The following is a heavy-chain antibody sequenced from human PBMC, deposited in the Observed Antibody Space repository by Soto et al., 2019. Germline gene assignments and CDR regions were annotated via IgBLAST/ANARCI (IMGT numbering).Heavy chain of an antibody. J-gene: IGHJ4*02. D-gene: IGHD2-21*01. Sequence: GGSLRLSCAASGFTFSTYAMTWVRQAPGRGLEWVSTILHDETPFYTASVKGRFTISRDNVRGTLYLQMNGLRVEDAALYFCAKDLFPTSGQRFFFESWGQGSLVTVSS. CDR3: AKDLFPTSGQRFFFES. CDR1: GFTFSTYA. CDR2: ILHDETP. V-gene: IGHV3-23*01.